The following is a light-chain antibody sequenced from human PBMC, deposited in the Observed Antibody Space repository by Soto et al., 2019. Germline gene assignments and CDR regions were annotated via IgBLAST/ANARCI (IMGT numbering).Light chain of an antibody. Sequence: EIVLTQSPGTLSVSPGDRVTLSCRASQSISINLAWYQHKPGQAPRLLIHGASTRATGVPDRFSGSGSGTDFTLTISRLEPEDFAVYYCQQYGSSGTFGQGTKVDIK. CDR1: QSISIN. V-gene: IGKV3-20*01. CDR3: QQYGSSGT. CDR2: GAS. J-gene: IGKJ1*01.